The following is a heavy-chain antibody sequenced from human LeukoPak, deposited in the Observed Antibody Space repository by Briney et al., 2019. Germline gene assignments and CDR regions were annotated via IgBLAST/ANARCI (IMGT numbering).Heavy chain of an antibody. D-gene: IGHD3-10*01. CDR1: GFIFSNYA. J-gene: IGHJ4*02. CDR3: ARRHGSGSLPYYFDY. CDR2: ISASGGNP. Sequence: GGSLRLSCAASGFIFSNYAMSWVRQAPGKGLEWVSGISASGGNPYYADSVKGRFTISRDNAKNSLYLQMNSLRAEDTAVYYCARRHGSGSLPYYFDYWGQGTLVTVSS. V-gene: IGHV3-23*01.